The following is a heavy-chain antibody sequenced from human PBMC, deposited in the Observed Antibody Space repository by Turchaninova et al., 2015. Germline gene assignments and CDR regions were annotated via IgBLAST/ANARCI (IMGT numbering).Heavy chain of an antibody. Sequence: QLQLQESGPGLVKPSETLSLTCTVSGGSISSTSYYWGWIRQPPGKGLEWIGSTYYSAYYTPSLESRATLPANTSKHQFSLKLSSVTAAETAVYYCARGEPVLRFLEWLSNYFDYWGQGTLVTVSS. V-gene: IGHV4-39*01. CDR1: GGSISSTSYY. CDR3: ARGEPVLRFLEWLSNYFDY. CDR2: TYYSA. D-gene: IGHD3-3*01. J-gene: IGHJ4*02.